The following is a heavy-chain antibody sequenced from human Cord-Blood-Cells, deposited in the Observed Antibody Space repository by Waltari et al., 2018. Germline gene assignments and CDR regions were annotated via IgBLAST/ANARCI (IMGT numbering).Heavy chain of an antibody. Sequence: QVKLQQRGAGLSKPPETLPPTCVVYGGSSSGYYCTWLRQPPWMRLEWIGEINHSGSTNYNPSLKSRVTISVDTSKNQFSLKLSSVTAADTAVYYCARGYGSGTRYGMDVWGQGTTVTVSS. CDR1: GGSSSGYY. J-gene: IGHJ6*02. D-gene: IGHD3-10*01. CDR2: INHSGST. V-gene: IGHV4-34*01. CDR3: ARGYGSGTRYGMDV.